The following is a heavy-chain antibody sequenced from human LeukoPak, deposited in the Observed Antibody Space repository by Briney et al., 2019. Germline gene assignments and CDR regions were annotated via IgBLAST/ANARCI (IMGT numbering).Heavy chain of an antibody. Sequence: GGSLRLSCTASGFTFGDYAMSWVRQAPGKGLEWVGFIRSKAYGRTTEYAASVKGRFTISRDDSKSIAYLQMNSLKTEDTAVYYCTRYVRYYYDSSGYIDYWGQGTLVTVSS. J-gene: IGHJ4*02. CDR3: TRYVRYYYDSSGYIDY. CDR1: GFTFGDYA. D-gene: IGHD3-22*01. CDR2: IRSKAYGRTT. V-gene: IGHV3-49*04.